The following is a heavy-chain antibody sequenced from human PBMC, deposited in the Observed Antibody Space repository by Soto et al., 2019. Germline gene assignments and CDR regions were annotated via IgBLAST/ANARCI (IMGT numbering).Heavy chain of an antibody. V-gene: IGHV4-30-4*01. CDR3: ARGQRVRYCSSTSCYGWFDP. Sequence: SETLSLTCTVSGGSISSGDYYWSWIRQPPGKGLEWIGYIYYSGSTYYNPSFRSRVTISVDTSNNQFSLKLSSVTAADTALYYCARGQRVRYCSSTSCYGWFDPWGQGTSVTVSS. D-gene: IGHD2-2*01. CDR2: IYYSGST. CDR1: GGSISSGDYY. J-gene: IGHJ5*02.